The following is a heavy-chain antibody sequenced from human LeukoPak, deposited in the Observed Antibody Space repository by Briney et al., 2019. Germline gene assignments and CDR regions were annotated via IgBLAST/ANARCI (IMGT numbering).Heavy chain of an antibody. CDR2: ISGTGGHT. CDR1: GITFTSHA. D-gene: IGHD5-24*01. Sequence: PGGSLRLSCAASGITFTSHAMSWVRQAPGKGLEWVSLISGTGGHTFYGDSVKGRFTISRDNSKSTLYLQMNSLRAEDTAVYYCAKGGVATMKDGYNYYYYYMEVWGRGTTDTVYS. CDR3: AKGGVATMKDGYNYYYYYMEV. V-gene: IGHV3-23*01. J-gene: IGHJ6*03.